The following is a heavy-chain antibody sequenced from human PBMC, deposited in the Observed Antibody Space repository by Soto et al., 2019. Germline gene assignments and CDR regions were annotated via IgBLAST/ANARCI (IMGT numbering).Heavy chain of an antibody. J-gene: IGHJ6*02. V-gene: IGHV3-30-3*01. Sequence: QVQLVESGGGVVQPGRSLRLSCAASGFTFSSYAMYWVRQAPGKGLEWVAVIQHNGNYIQYADFVRGRFTISRDNYKSILYLEMNGLTPEDTALYYCVRVGWGYTYGNGLDGWGQGTTVTVSS. CDR2: IQHNGNYI. D-gene: IGHD5-18*01. CDR1: GFTFSSYA. CDR3: VRVGWGYTYGNGLDG.